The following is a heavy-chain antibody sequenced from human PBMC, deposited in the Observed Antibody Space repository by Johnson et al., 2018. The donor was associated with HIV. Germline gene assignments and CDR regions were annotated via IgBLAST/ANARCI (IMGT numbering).Heavy chain of an antibody. Sequence: VQLVESGGGLVKPGGSLRLSCAASGFTFSNAWMSWVRQAPGKGLEWVGRIKSKTDGGTTDYAAPVKGRFTISRDDSKNTLYPQMNSLKTEDTAVYYCTTPFHRHDAFDIWGQGTMVTVSS. CDR1: GFTFSNAW. V-gene: IGHV3-15*01. CDR3: TTPFHRHDAFDI. J-gene: IGHJ3*02. CDR2: IKSKTDGGTT.